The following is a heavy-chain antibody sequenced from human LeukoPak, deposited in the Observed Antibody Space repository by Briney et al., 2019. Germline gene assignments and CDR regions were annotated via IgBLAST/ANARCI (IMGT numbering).Heavy chain of an antibody. CDR1: GFTFSSYS. CDR3: ARSRSSSIAGGPY. CDR2: ISSSSSYI. D-gene: IGHD6-13*01. V-gene: IGHV3-21*01. J-gene: IGHJ4*02. Sequence: GGSLRLSCAASGFTFSSYSMNWVRQAPGKGLEWVSSISSSSSYIYYADSVKGQFTISRDNAKNSLYLQMNSLGAEDTAVYYCARSRSSSIAGGPYWGQGTLVTVSS.